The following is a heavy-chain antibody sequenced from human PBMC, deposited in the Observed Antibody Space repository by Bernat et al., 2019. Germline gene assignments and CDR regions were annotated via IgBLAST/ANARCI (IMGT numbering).Heavy chain of an antibody. CDR3: ASNGITVVGTGGDY. D-gene: IGHD6-19*01. CDR1: GLTFGSHW. J-gene: IGHJ4*02. CDR2: INSDGTTV. Sequence: EVQLVESGVGLVQPGGSLRLSCAVSGLTFGSHWMHWVRQAPGEGLVWVSRINSDGTTVNYAESVEGRFTISRDNAKNTLFLQMYSLRAEDTAVYYCASNGITVVGTGGDYWGQGTLVTVSA. V-gene: IGHV3-74*01.